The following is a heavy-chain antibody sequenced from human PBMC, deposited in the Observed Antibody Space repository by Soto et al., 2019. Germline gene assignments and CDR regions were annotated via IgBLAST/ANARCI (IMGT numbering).Heavy chain of an antibody. CDR3: ARDNDRPQLGGNYYYILDV. V-gene: IGHV1-69*13. D-gene: IGHD1-1*01. Sequence: GASVKVSCKASGGTFRNSAISWVRQAPGQGLEWMGGIMPIFRTPDYAQKFQGRVTITADESTNTAYMELSGLRSDDTAVYYCARDNDRPQLGGNYYYILDVWGHGTTVTVSS. J-gene: IGHJ6*02. CDR2: IMPIFRTP. CDR1: GGTFRNSA.